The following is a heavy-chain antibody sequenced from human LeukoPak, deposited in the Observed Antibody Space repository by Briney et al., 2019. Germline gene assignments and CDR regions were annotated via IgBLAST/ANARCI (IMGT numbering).Heavy chain of an antibody. Sequence: GKSLRLSCAASGFTFSRYAMHWVRQAPGKGLEWVAVISYHGSNKYYADSVKGRFTISRDNSKNTLHLQMNSLRAEDTAVYYCARDHLGGTYYYGSGSYYFDYWGQGTLVTVSS. J-gene: IGHJ4*02. CDR3: ARDHLGGTYYYGSGSYYFDY. D-gene: IGHD3-10*01. CDR2: ISYHGSNK. V-gene: IGHV3-30-3*01. CDR1: GFTFSRYA.